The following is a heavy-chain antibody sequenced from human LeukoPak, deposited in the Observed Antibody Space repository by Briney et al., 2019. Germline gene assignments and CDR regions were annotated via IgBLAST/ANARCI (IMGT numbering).Heavy chain of an antibody. D-gene: IGHD3-22*01. J-gene: IGHJ4*02. CDR2: IIPIFGTA. Sequence: ASVKVSCKASGYTFISYAISWVRQAPGQGLEWVGGIIPIFGTANYAQKFQGRVTITADESTSTAYMELSSLRSEDTAVYYCAREGDSSGYYYYFDYWGQGTLVTVSS. CDR1: GYTFISYA. V-gene: IGHV1-69*13. CDR3: AREGDSSGYYYYFDY.